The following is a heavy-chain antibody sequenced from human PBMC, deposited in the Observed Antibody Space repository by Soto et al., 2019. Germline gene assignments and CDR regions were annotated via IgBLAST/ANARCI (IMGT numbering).Heavy chain of an antibody. CDR3: AKVFYYYDSSGYYYFDY. CDR2: ISGSGSTI. CDR1: GFTFSSYA. J-gene: IGHJ4*01. D-gene: IGHD3-22*01. V-gene: IGHV3-23*01. Sequence: PGGSLRLSCAASGFTFSSYAVSWVRQAPGKGPEWISSISGSGSTIYYADSVKGRFTISRDNSKNTLYLQMSSLRAEDTAVYYCAKVFYYYDSSGYYYFDYWGHGTLVTVSS.